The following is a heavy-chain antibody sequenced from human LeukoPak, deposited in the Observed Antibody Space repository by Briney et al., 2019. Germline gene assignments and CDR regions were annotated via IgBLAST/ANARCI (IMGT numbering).Heavy chain of an antibody. J-gene: IGHJ6*02. D-gene: IGHD6-13*01. CDR2: IYYSGST. CDR3: ASRSGIAAAGYYYYGMDV. CDR1: GGSISSSSYY. Sequence: SETLSLTCTVSGGSISSSSYYWGWIRQPPGKGLEWIGSIYYSGSTYYNPSLKSRVTISVDTSKNQFSLKLSSVTAADTAVYYCASRSGIAAAGYYYYGMDVWGQGTTDTVSS. V-gene: IGHV4-39*01.